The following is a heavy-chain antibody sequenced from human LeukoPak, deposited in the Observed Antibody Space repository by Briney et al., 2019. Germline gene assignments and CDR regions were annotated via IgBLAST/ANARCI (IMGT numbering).Heavy chain of an antibody. J-gene: IGHJ4*02. Sequence: GGSLRLSCAASGFTFSSYWMRWVRQAPGKGLVWVSRINSDGSSTSYADSVKGRFTISRDNAKNTLYLQMNSLRAEDTAVYYCARDGGLVAGTDYWGQGTLVTVSS. D-gene: IGHD6-19*01. CDR2: INSDGSST. CDR3: ARDGGLVAGTDY. CDR1: GFTFSSYW. V-gene: IGHV3-74*01.